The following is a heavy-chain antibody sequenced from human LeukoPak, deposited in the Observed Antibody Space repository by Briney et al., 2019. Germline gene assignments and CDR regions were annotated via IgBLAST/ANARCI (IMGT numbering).Heavy chain of an antibody. CDR1: GGSISSGDYY. J-gene: IGHJ4*02. CDR2: IYYSGST. D-gene: IGHD2-2*03. CDR3: ARVVVGYCSSTSCYDFDY. V-gene: IGHV4-30-4*08. Sequence: SQTLSLTCTVSGGSISSGDYYWSWIRQPPGKGLEWIGYIYYSGSTYYNPSLKSRVTISVDTSKNQFSLKLSSVTAADTAVYYCARVVVGYCSSTSCYDFDYWGQGTLVTVSS.